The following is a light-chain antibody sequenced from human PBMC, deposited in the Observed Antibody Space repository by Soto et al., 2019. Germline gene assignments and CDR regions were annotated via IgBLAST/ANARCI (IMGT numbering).Light chain of an antibody. V-gene: IGLV1-40*01. Sequence: QSVLTQPPSVSGAPGQRVTISCTGSGSNIGAGYDVHWYQQLPGTAPKLLICGNSNRPSGVPDRFSGSKSGTSASLAITGLQAEDEADYYCQSYDSSLSGSVFGGGTKVTVL. CDR2: GNS. J-gene: IGLJ3*02. CDR3: QSYDSSLSGSV. CDR1: GSNIGAGYD.